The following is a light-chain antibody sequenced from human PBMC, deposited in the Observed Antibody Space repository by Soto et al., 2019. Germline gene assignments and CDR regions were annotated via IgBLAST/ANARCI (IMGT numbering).Light chain of an antibody. J-gene: IGKJ5*01. CDR3: QQYKNWPL. CDR1: HSVNSH. Sequence: EILMTQSPPTLSLSPGERVTLSCRTSHSVNSHVAWYQQKPGQAPRLLLYGASTRATGIPVRFSGSGFGTEFTLTISSLQSEDFAVYYCQQYKNWPLFGQGTRLEIK. CDR2: GAS. V-gene: IGKV3-15*01.